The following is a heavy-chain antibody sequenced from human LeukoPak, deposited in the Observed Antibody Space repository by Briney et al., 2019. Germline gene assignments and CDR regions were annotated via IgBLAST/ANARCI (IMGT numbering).Heavy chain of an antibody. CDR1: GYTFTSYY. Sequence: ASVKVSCKASGYTFTSYYMHWVRQAPGQGLEWMGIINPSGGSTSYAQKFQSRVTMTRDMSTSTVYMELSSLRSEDTAVDYCAKDNGGTAMAYYYYYYMDVWGKGTTVIISS. CDR2: INPSGGST. V-gene: IGHV1-46*01. J-gene: IGHJ6*03. D-gene: IGHD5-18*01. CDR3: AKDNGGTAMAYYYYYYMDV.